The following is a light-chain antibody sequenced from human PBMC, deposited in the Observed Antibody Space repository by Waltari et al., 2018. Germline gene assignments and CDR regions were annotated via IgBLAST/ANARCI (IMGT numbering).Light chain of an antibody. CDR2: AAS. J-gene: IGKJ1*01. CDR1: QTFDIKH. V-gene: IGKV3-20*01. Sequence: IVLTPSPATLSLSPGVRATLPCRASQTFDIKHLGWDQQKLGQAPRVLIFAASNRATGNPDRFSGSGSGTDFTLTISRLEPEDFAVYYCQQWGDSQWTFGQGTKVEIK. CDR3: QQWGDSQWT.